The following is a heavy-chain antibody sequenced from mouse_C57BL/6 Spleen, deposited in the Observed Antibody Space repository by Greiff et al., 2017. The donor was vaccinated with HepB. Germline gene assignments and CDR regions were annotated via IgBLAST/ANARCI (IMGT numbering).Heavy chain of an antibody. D-gene: IGHD1-1*01. Sequence: VQLQQSGAELVRPGSSVKLSCKASGYTFTSYWMHWVKQRPIQGLEWIGNIDPSDSETHYNQKFKDKATLTVDKSSSTAYMQLSSLTSEDSAVYYCARSGYYGSTLYYAMDYWGQRTSVTVSS. V-gene: IGHV1-52*01. J-gene: IGHJ4*01. CDR1: GYTFTSYW. CDR2: IDPSDSET. CDR3: ARSGYYGSTLYYAMDY.